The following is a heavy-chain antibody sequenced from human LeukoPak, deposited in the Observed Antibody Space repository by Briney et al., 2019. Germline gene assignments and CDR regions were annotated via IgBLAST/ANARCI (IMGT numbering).Heavy chain of an antibody. CDR1: GFTFSSYW. J-gene: IGHJ4*02. V-gene: IGHV3-7*01. Sequence: GGSLRLSCAASGFTFSSYWMSWVRQGPGKGLEWVANIKQDGSEKYYVDSVKGRFTISRDNAKSSLFLQMNSLRAEDTAVYYCASGGWRLWPYNLDYWGQGTLVTVSS. D-gene: IGHD5-18*01. CDR3: ASGGWRLWPYNLDY. CDR2: IKQDGSEK.